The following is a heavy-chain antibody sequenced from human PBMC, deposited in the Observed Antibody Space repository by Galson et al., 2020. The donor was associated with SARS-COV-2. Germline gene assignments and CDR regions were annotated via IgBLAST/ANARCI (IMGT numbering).Heavy chain of an antibody. J-gene: IGHJ3*01. CDR1: GYTFSDYY. CDR3: ARGSSHDIVVVTGTPRDPIDL. V-gene: IGHV1-2*02. Sequence: ASVKVSCKTSGYTFSDYYIHWVRQTPGQGLEWVGWINPNSGDTNYAEKFHGRVAMTRDTSITTVYMDLSRLTYDDTALYYCARGSSHDIVVVTGTPRDPIDLWGQGTMVTVSS. CDR2: INPNSGDT. D-gene: IGHD2-15*01.